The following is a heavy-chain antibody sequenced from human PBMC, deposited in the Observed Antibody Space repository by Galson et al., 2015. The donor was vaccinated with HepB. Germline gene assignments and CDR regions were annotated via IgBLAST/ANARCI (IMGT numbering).Heavy chain of an antibody. Sequence: SVKVSCKASGYTFTGYYMHWVRQAPGQGLEWMGWINPNSGGTNYARKFQGWVTMTRDTSISTAYMELSRLRSDDTAVYYCAREEYYYDSSGYYYYYGMDVWGQGTTVTVSS. CDR1: GYTFTGYY. D-gene: IGHD3-22*01. J-gene: IGHJ6*02. CDR2: INPNSGGT. CDR3: AREEYYYDSSGYYYYYGMDV. V-gene: IGHV1-2*04.